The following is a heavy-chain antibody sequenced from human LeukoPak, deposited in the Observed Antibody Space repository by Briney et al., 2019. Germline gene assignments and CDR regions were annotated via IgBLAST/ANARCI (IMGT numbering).Heavy chain of an antibody. CDR1: GFIFTNYG. Sequence: GGSLRLSCIASGFIFTNYGMHWVRQAPGKGLDWVAFIRFDESDKNYADSVKGRFTVSRDNSKNTVYLQMSSLRPDDTAVYYCVKDGYCSSASRYAGHWFDAWGRGTLVTVSS. V-gene: IGHV3-30*02. CDR2: IRFDESDK. CDR3: VKDGYCSSASRYAGHWFDA. D-gene: IGHD2-2*03. J-gene: IGHJ5*02.